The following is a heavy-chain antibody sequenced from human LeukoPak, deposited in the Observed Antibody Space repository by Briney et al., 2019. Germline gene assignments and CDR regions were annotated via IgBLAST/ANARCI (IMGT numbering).Heavy chain of an antibody. CDR1: GFTVSTNF. V-gene: IGHV3-53*01. D-gene: IGHD1-26*01. J-gene: IGHJ4*02. CDR2: IYSGGNT. Sequence: GGSLRLSCAASGFTVSTNFMSWVRQAPGKGQDYVSLIYSGGNTYYADSVKGRFTISRDNSKNTLYLQMNSLRAEDTAVYYCASGSPPDYWGQGTLVTVSS. CDR3: ASGSPPDY.